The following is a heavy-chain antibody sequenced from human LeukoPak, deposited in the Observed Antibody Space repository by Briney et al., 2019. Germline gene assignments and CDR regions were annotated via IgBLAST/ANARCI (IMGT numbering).Heavy chain of an antibody. CDR1: GFTFSDYY. D-gene: IGHD2-15*01. CDR3: AGDCSGGSCSRYYYYGMDV. Sequence: GGSLRLSCAASGFTFSDYYMSWIRQAPGKGLEWVSSISSSTHYIYYADSVKGRFTISRENAKNSLYLQMNSLRAEDTAVYYCAGDCSGGSCSRYYYYGMDVWGQGTTVTVSS. J-gene: IGHJ6*02. V-gene: IGHV3-11*06. CDR2: ISSSTHYI.